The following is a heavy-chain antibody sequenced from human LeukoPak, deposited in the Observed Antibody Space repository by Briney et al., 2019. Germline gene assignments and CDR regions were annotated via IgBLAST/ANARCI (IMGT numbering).Heavy chain of an antibody. Sequence: ASVKVSCKASGYTFTSYDINWVRQASGQGLEWMGWMNPNSGNTGYAQKFQGRVTMTRNTSISTAYMELSSLRSEDTAVYYCARFVGQLVLYYYYYMDVWGKGTTVTVSS. CDR2: MNPNSGNT. CDR3: ARFVGQLVLYYYYYMDV. D-gene: IGHD6-6*01. V-gene: IGHV1-8*01. CDR1: GYTFTSYD. J-gene: IGHJ6*03.